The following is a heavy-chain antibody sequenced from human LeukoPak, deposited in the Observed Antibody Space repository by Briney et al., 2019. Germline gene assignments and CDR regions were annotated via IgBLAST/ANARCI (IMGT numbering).Heavy chain of an antibody. CDR1: GDTFTEYA. CDR3: ARGRWSSSGWYYFDY. J-gene: IGHJ4*02. CDR2: INAGNGAT. V-gene: IGHV1-3*01. D-gene: IGHD6-19*01. Sequence: GASVKVSCKASGDTFTEYAMHWVRQASGQRLEWMGWINAGNGATKYSQKFQGRFTITRDTSASTAYMALSSLTSEDTTIYYCARGRWSSSGWYYFDYWGQGTQVTVSS.